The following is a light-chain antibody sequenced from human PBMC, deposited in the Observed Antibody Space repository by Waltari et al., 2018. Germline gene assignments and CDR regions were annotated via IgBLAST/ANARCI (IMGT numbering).Light chain of an antibody. CDR1: QSVSSSY. CDR2: GAS. CDR3: QQYVNSRWT. V-gene: IGKV3-20*01. J-gene: IGKJ1*01. Sequence: ETVLTQSPGTLSLSPGERATLSCRASQSVSSSYLAWYQQKPGRAPRLLIFGASSRASGIPDRFNGSGSGTEFTLTISRLEPEDFAMYYCQQYVNSRWTFGQGTKVEIK.